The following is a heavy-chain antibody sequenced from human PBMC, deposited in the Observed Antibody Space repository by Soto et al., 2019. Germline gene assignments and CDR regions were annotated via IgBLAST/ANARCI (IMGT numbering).Heavy chain of an antibody. J-gene: IGHJ4*02. CDR3: ARSPSYYDFWSGYYTGIAPFDY. Sequence: PSETLSLTCTVSGGSISSYYWSWIRQPPGKGLEWIGYIYYSGSTNYNPSLKSRVTISVDTSKNQSSLKLSSVTAADTAVYYCARSPSYYDFWSGYYTGIAPFDYWGQGTLVTVSS. CDR1: GGSISSYY. V-gene: IGHV4-59*08. D-gene: IGHD3-3*01. CDR2: IYYSGST.